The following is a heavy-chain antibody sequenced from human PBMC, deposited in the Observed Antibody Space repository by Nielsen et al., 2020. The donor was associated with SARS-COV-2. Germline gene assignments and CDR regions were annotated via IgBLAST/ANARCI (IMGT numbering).Heavy chain of an antibody. CDR2: IYYSGST. Sequence: SETLSLTCTVSGGSISSGGYYWSWIRQHPGKGLEWIGYIYYSGSTYYNPSLKSRVTISVDTSKNQFSLKLTSVTAADTALYVCANEGAYAVDVWDTGTTVTVSS. D-gene: IGHD3-16*01. J-gene: IGHJ6*04. CDR1: GGSISSGGYY. CDR3: ANEGAYAVDV. V-gene: IGHV4-31*03.